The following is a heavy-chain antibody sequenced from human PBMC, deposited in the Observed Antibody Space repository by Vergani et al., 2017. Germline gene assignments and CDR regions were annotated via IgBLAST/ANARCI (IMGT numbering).Heavy chain of an antibody. D-gene: IGHD6-13*01. CDR2: ISYDGSNK. Sequence: QVQLVESGGGVVQPGRSLRLSCAASGFTFSSYGMHWVRQAPGKGLEWVAVISYDGSNKYYADSVKGRFTISRDNSKNTLYLQMNSLRAEDTAVYYCAKDQGIAAAGTFSLLGDWGQGTLVTVSS. CDR1: GFTFSSYG. V-gene: IGHV3-30*18. CDR3: AKDQGIAAAGTFSLLGD. J-gene: IGHJ4*02.